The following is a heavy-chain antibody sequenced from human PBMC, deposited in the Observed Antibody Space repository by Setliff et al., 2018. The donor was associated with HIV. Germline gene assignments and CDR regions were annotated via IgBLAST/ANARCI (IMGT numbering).Heavy chain of an antibody. V-gene: IGHV4-59*01. Sequence: NPSETLSLTCTVSGGSISSYYWSWIRQPPGKGLEWIGFIFYSGSTNYNPSLKSRVTISVDTSKNQFSLKLSSVTAADTAVYYCARAVHRTAMETPRRSDAFDIWGQGTMVTVSS. CDR3: ARAVHRTAMETPRRSDAFDI. CDR2: IFYSGST. D-gene: IGHD5-18*01. J-gene: IGHJ3*02. CDR1: GGSISSYY.